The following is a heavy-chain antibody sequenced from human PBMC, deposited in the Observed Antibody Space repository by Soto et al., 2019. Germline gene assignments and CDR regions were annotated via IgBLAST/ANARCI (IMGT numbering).Heavy chain of an antibody. CDR2: INHSGST. V-gene: IGHV4-34*01. Sequence: PSETLSLTCAVYGGSFSGYYWSWIRQPPGKGLEWIGEINHSGSTNYNPSLKSRVTISVDTSKNQFSLKLSSVTAADTAVYYCARGSGWLRLNADYWGQGTLVTVSS. D-gene: IGHD6-19*01. J-gene: IGHJ4*02. CDR3: ARGSGWLRLNADY. CDR1: GGSFSGYY.